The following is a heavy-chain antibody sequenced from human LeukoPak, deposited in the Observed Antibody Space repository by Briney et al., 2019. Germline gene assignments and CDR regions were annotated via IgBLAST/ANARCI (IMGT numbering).Heavy chain of an antibody. Sequence: GGSLRLSCAASGFTFSSYAMSWVRQAPGKGLEWVSFISGSGGSTNYADSVKGRFTISRDNSKNTVYLQMNTLRAEDTAMYFCARGHSSGNPDPFDYWGQGTLVIVSS. CDR2: ISGSGGST. V-gene: IGHV3-23*01. CDR3: ARGHSSGNPDPFDY. J-gene: IGHJ4*02. CDR1: GFTFSSYA. D-gene: IGHD6-19*01.